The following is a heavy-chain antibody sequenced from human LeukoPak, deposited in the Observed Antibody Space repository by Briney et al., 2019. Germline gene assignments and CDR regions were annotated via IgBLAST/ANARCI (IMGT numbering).Heavy chain of an antibody. J-gene: IGHJ4*02. CDR1: GGSIGSYY. D-gene: IGHD6-19*01. Sequence: SETLSLTCTVSGGSIGSYYWNWIRQAPGKGLEWIGYIHYSGSTNHNSSLKSRVTISVDTSKNQYSLKMSSVTAADTAVYYCARDGVAGGFDYWGQGTLVTVSS. CDR2: IHYSGST. V-gene: IGHV4-59*01. CDR3: ARDGVAGGFDY.